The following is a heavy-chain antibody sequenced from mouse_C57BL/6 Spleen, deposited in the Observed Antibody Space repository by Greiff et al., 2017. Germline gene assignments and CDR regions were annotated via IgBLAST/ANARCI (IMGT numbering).Heavy chain of an antibody. V-gene: IGHV1-50*01. J-gene: IGHJ2*01. CDR3: ARYSSGYDY. D-gene: IGHD3-2*02. Sequence: QVQLQQPGAELVKPGASVKLSCKASGYTFTSYWMQWVKQRPGQGLEWIGEIDPSDSYTNYNRKFKGKATLTVDTSSSTAYMQLSSLTSEDSAVYCCARYSSGYDYWGQGTTLTVSS. CDR1: GYTFTSYW. CDR2: IDPSDSYT.